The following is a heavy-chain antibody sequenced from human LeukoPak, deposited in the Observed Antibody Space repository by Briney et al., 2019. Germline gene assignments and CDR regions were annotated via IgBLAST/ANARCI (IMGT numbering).Heavy chain of an antibody. CDR2: TYYRSKWYN. CDR3: ARLVSSSWSYYYDSSGYYYPDY. D-gene: IGHD3-22*01. V-gene: IGHV6-1*01. CDR1: GDSVSSNSAA. J-gene: IGHJ4*02. Sequence: SQTLSLTCAISGDSVSSNSAAWNWIRQSPSRGLEWLGRTYYRSKWYNDYAVSVKSRITINPDTSKNQFSLKLSSVTAADTAVYYCARLVSSSWSYYYDSSGYYYPDYWAREPWSPSPQ.